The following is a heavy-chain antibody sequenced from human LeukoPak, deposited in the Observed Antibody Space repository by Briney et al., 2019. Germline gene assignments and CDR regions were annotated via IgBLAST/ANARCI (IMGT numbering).Heavy chain of an antibody. J-gene: IGHJ6*02. D-gene: IGHD3-9*01. V-gene: IGHV3-23*01. CDR1: GFTFSSYG. CDR3: AKDQYDILTGYYTSGYYYYGMDV. Sequence: GRSLRLSCAASGFTFSSYGMHWVRQAPGKGLEWVSAISGSGGSTYYADSVKGRFTISRDNSKNTLYLQMNSLRAEDTAVYYCAKDQYDILTGYYTSGYYYYGMDVWGQGTTVTVSS. CDR2: ISGSGGST.